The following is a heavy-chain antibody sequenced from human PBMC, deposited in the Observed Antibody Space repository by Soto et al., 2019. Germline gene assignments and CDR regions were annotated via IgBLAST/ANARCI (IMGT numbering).Heavy chain of an antibody. CDR1: GFTFSSYS. Sequence: GGSLRLSCAASGFTFSSYSMNWVRQAPGKGLEWVSYISSSSSTIYYADSVKGRFTISRDNAKNSLYLQMNSLRAEDTAVYYCARGRITIFGVDEYYYYYMDVWGKGTTGTVSS. CDR2: ISSSSSTI. V-gene: IGHV3-48*01. D-gene: IGHD3-3*01. J-gene: IGHJ6*03. CDR3: ARGRITIFGVDEYYYYYMDV.